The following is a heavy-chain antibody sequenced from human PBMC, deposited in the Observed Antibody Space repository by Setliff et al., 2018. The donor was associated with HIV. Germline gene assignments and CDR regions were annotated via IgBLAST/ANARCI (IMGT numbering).Heavy chain of an antibody. CDR1: GGSISSRSNY. V-gene: IGHV4-39*01. J-gene: IGHJ6*03. CDR2: IYYTGTT. D-gene: IGHD3-22*01. CDR3: ARETYYYDNPQYYYYYMDV. Sequence: SETLSLTCTVSGGSISSRSNYWGWIRQPPGKGLEWIGTIYYTGTTYYNPSLQSRVTLSVDTSKNQFSLKLSSVTAADTAVYYCARETYYYDNPQYYYYYMDVWGKGTTVTVSS.